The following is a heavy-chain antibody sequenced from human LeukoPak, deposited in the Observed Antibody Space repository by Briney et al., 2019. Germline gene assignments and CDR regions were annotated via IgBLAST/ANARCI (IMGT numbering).Heavy chain of an antibody. CDR1: GGSISSYYW. J-gene: IGHJ4*02. V-gene: IGHV2-5*01. Sequence: TLSLTCTVSGGSISSYYWSWIRQPPGKALEWLALIYWNDDERYSPSLKSRLTITKDTSKNQVVLTMTNMDPVDTATYYCAHNTQWLGDFDYWGQGTLVAVSS. CDR3: AHNTQWLGDFDY. CDR2: IYWNDDE. D-gene: IGHD6-19*01.